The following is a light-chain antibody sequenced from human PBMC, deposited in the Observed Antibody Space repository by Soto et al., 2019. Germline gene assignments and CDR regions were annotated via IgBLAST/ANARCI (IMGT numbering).Light chain of an antibody. Sequence: DIQLTQSPSFLSASVGDRVTITCRASQGISSYLAWYQQKPGKAPKLLIYAASTLQSGVPSRFSGSGSGTEFTLTISSLQPEDVATDYCQQLNSYPLTFGGGTKVESK. J-gene: IGKJ4*01. CDR2: AAS. CDR1: QGISSY. CDR3: QQLNSYPLT. V-gene: IGKV1-9*01.